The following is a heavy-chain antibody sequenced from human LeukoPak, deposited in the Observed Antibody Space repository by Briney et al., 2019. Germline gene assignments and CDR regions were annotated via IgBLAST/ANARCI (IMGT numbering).Heavy chain of an antibody. D-gene: IGHD3-22*01. Sequence: GASVKVSCKASGYTFTSYDINWVRQATGQGLEWMGWMNPNSGNTGYAQKFQGRVTITRNTSISTAYMELSSLRSEDTAVYYCARDYPDYYDSSGYYGAFFDYWGQGTLVTVSS. CDR1: GYTFTSYD. CDR3: ARDYPDYYDSSGYYGAFFDY. V-gene: IGHV1-8*03. J-gene: IGHJ4*02. CDR2: MNPNSGNT.